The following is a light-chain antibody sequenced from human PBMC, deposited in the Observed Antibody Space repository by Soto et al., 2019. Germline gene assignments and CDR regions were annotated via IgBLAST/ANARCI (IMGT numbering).Light chain of an antibody. CDR2: KVS. CDR1: QSLIHSDGNTY. V-gene: IGKV2-30*02. J-gene: IGKJ1*01. CDR3: MQGTHWLWT. Sequence: DVVMTQSPLSLPVTLGQPASISCRSSQSLIHSDGNTYLNWFQQRPGQSPRRLIYKVSDRDSGVPDRFTGSGSGTDFTLKISRVEAEDGGVYYCMQGTHWLWTFGQGTEVEIK.